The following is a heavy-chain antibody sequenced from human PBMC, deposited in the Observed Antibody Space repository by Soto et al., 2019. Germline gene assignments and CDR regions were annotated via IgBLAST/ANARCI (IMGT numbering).Heavy chain of an antibody. D-gene: IGHD3-10*01. CDR3: ARDYTPTYSYGSGSYFDY. V-gene: IGHV3-33*01. CDR2: IWYDGSNK. Sequence: QVQLVESGGGVVQPGRSLRLSCAASGFTFSSYGMHWVRQAPGKGLEWVAVIWYDGSNKYYADSVKGRFTISRDNSKNTLYLQMNSLRAEDTAVYYCARDYTPTYSYGSGSYFDYWGQGTLVTVSS. J-gene: IGHJ4*02. CDR1: GFTFSSYG.